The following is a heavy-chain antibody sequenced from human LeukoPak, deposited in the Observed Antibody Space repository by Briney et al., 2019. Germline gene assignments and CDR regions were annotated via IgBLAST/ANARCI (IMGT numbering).Heavy chain of an antibody. CDR3: ARGGSSSSLDHFDY. D-gene: IGHD6-13*01. CDR2: IYYSGST. Sequence: SETLSLTCTVSSGSISSYYWSWIRQPPGKGLERIGYIYYSGSTNYNPSLKSRVTISVDTSKNQFSLKLTSVTAAGTAVYYCARGGSSSSLDHFDYWGQGTLVTVSS. V-gene: IGHV4-59*01. CDR1: SGSISSYY. J-gene: IGHJ4*02.